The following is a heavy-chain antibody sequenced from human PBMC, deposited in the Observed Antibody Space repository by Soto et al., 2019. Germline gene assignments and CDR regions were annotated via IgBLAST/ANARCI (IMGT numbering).Heavy chain of an antibody. Sequence: QVQLQESGPGLVKPSQTLSLTCTVSGVSVSGGVYYWNWIRQHPEKGLEWIGYIYYSGSTYYNPSLRSRVTLSADTSKNQFSLKLSSVTVADTAVYYCARSSVAGAGYFQHWGQGTQVIVSS. J-gene: IGHJ1*01. CDR1: GVSVSGGVYY. CDR3: ARSSVAGAGYFQH. CDR2: IYYSGST. V-gene: IGHV4-31*03. D-gene: IGHD6-19*01.